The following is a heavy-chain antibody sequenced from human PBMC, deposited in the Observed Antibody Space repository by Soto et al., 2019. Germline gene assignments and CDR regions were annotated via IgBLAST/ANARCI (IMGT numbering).Heavy chain of an antibody. CDR3: TRQEGLVDVTYYKGLDV. CDR1: GYSFCNYW. V-gene: IGHV5-51*01. J-gene: IGHJ6*02. CDR2: IFPGDSGT. Sequence: GESLKISCEGSGYSFCNYWVGWVRQMPGKGLEWMGTIFPGDSGTRYSPSFQGQVTISADKSISTAYLQWSSLKASDTAIYYCTRQEGLVDVTYYKGLDVWGQGTTVTVSS.